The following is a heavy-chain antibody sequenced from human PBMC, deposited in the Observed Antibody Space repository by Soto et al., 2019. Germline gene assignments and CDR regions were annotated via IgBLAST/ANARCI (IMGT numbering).Heavy chain of an antibody. D-gene: IGHD3-22*01. CDR2: IIPIFGTA. V-gene: IGHV1-69*13. Sequence: SMTVSCKSSGGTFKSYARSWVQQAPGQGLEWMGGIIPIFGTANYAQKFQGRVTITADESTSTAYMELSSLRSEDTAVYYCAGYYYDSSGYYGFDYWGQGTLVTVSA. J-gene: IGHJ4*02. CDR3: AGYYYDSSGYYGFDY. CDR1: GGTFKSYA.